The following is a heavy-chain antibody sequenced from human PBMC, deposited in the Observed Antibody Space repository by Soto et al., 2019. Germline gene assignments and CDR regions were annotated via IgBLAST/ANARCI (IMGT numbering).Heavy chain of an antibody. CDR1: GFSLTRSGVG. D-gene: IGHD2-15*01. Sequence: QITLKESGPTLVKPTQTLTLTCTFSGFSLTRSGVGVAWIRQPPGKALEWLALIYWGDEKLYSPSLKSRLTIRKDTSKHQVVLAMTNMDPVDTATYYCAHRYCSGGICYMSLDYWGQGTLVTVSS. CDR3: AHRYCSGGICYMSLDY. V-gene: IGHV2-5*02. CDR2: IYWGDEK. J-gene: IGHJ4*02.